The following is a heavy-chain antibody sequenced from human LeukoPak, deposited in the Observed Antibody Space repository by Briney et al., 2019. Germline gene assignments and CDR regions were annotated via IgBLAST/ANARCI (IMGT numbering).Heavy chain of an antibody. CDR3: VKGEPTSSGWDPIDY. D-gene: IGHD6-19*01. CDR1: GFTFDDYT. V-gene: IGHV3-43*01. CDR2: ISWDGSST. Sequence: GGSLRLSCAASGFTFDDYTMHWVRQTPGKGLEWVSLISWDGSSTYYADSVKGRFTISRDNSKNSLYLQMISLRTEDTALYYCVKGEPTSSGWDPIDYWGQGTLVTVSS. J-gene: IGHJ4*02.